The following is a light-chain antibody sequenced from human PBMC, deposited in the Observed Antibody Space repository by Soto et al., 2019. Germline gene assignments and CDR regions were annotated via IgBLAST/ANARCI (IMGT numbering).Light chain of an antibody. V-gene: IGLV2-14*01. CDR1: SSDIGVYNY. Sequence: QSALTQPASVSGSPGQSITISCTGTSSDIGVYNYVSWYQQHPGKAPKLMIYDVTNRPSGISDRFSGSKSGNTASLTISGLQPEDEADYYCCSYTTSTTRVFGGGTKLTVL. J-gene: IGLJ3*02. CDR3: CSYTTSTTRV. CDR2: DVT.